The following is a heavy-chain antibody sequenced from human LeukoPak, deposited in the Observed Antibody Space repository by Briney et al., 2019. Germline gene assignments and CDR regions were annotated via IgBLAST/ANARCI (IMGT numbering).Heavy chain of an antibody. V-gene: IGHV1-8*02. Sequence: ASVKVSCKASGYTFTGYYMHWVRQAPGQGLEWMGWMNPNSGNTGYAQKFQGRVTMTRNTSISTAYMELSSLRSEDTAVHYCARKNYGSNRWFDPWGQGTLVTVSS. D-gene: IGHD4/OR15-4a*01. CDR2: MNPNSGNT. CDR1: GYTFTGYY. J-gene: IGHJ5*02. CDR3: ARKNYGSNRWFDP.